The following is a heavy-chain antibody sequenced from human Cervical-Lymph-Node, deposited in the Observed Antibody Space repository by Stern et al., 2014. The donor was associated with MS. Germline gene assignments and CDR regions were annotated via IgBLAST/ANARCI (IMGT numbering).Heavy chain of an antibody. CDR2: TDWNGKK. CDR3: ARMMGSGYRHYFDY. J-gene: IGHJ4*02. V-gene: IGHV2-70*04. CDR1: GFSLVTSGVR. Sequence: QVTLRESGPALVKPTQTLTLTCTFSGFSLVTSGVRVSWIRQPPGKALEWLARTDWNGKKFYQTSLMTRLIISHTTSKNQVVLTMTNVDPVDTATYYCARMMGSGYRHYFDYWGQGTPVTVS. D-gene: IGHD3-3*01.